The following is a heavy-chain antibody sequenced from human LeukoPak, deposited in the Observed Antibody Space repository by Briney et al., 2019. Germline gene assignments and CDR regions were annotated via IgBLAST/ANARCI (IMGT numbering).Heavy chain of an antibody. J-gene: IGHJ5*02. CDR3: ARGGRSYCSSPSCYFNNWFDP. V-gene: IGHV1-69*13. Sequence: ASVKVSCKASGGTFSSYAISWVRQAPGQGLEWMGGIIPIFGTANYAQKFQGRVTITADESTSTAYMELSSLRSEDTAVYYCARGGRSYCSSPSCYFNNWFDPWGQGTLVTVSS. CDR2: IIPIFGTA. D-gene: IGHD2-2*01. CDR1: GGTFSSYA.